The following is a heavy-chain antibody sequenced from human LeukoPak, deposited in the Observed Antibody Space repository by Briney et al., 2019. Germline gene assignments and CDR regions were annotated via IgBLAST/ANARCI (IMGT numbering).Heavy chain of an antibody. V-gene: IGHV4-34*01. J-gene: IGHJ4*02. CDR2: INHSGST. Sequence: SATLSLTCAVYGGSFSGYYWSWIRQPPGKGLEWIGEINHSGSTNYNPSLKSRVTISVDTSKNQFSLKLSSVTAADTAVYYCARHLLGSYYYGSGSYLPHPHTYYFDYWGQGTLVTVSS. CDR3: ARHLLGSYYYGSGSYLPHPHTYYFDY. D-gene: IGHD3-10*01. CDR1: GGSFSGYY.